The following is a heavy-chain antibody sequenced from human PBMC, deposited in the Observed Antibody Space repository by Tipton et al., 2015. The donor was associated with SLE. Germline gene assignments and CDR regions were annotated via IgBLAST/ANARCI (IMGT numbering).Heavy chain of an antibody. CDR3: ARHRNWEGRRAFDP. J-gene: IGHJ5*02. D-gene: IGHD1-14*01. CDR2: VYYTGSA. Sequence: TLSLTCTVFGGSISSYFWSWIRQSPGGGLEYIGNVYYTGSANYNPSLKGRVAIAVDTSKSQFSLNLRSVTAADTAVYYCARHRNWEGRRAFDPWGQGILVTVSS. CDR1: GGSISSYF. V-gene: IGHV4-59*01.